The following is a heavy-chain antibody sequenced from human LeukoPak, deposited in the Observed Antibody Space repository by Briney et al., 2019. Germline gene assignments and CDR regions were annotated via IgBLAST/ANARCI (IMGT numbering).Heavy chain of an antibody. V-gene: IGHV1-2*02. CDR2: INPNSGGT. Sequence: ASVKVSCKASGYTFTGYYMHWVRQTPGQGLEWMGWINPNSGGTNYAQKFQGRVTMTRDTSISTAYMELSRLRSDDTAVYYCASLRGKYGSGSYLGFDPWGQGTLVTVSS. CDR1: GYTFTGYY. D-gene: IGHD3-10*01. J-gene: IGHJ5*02. CDR3: ASLRGKYGSGSYLGFDP.